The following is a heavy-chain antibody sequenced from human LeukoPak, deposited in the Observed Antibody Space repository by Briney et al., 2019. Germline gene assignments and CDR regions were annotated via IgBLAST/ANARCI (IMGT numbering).Heavy chain of an antibody. CDR2: IYHGGST. J-gene: IGHJ4*02. D-gene: IGHD1-14*01. Sequence: SETLSLTCTVSGGSIRTSNYYWGWIRQPPGKGLELIGNIYHGGSTYYTPSLRSRVTMSVDTSKNQFSLKLNSVTAADTAVYYCARTPPGPDYRCWGQGILVAVSS. CDR3: ARTPPGPDYRC. V-gene: IGHV4-39*07. CDR1: GGSIRTSNYY.